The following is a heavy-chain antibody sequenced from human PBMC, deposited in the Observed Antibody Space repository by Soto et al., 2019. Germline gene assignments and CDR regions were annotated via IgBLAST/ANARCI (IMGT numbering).Heavy chain of an antibody. Sequence: PSETLSLTCTVSGGSVSTGYWSWIRQPPGKGLEWIGFMYFGGSFNYNPSLTSRVTISVETSKNQFSMTMTSVTAADTAVYYCAKSYYDSTGFAVDPWGQGTLVTVSS. J-gene: IGHJ5*02. CDR3: AKSYYDSTGFAVDP. V-gene: IGHV4-59*02. CDR1: GGSVSTGY. D-gene: IGHD3-22*01. CDR2: MYFGGSF.